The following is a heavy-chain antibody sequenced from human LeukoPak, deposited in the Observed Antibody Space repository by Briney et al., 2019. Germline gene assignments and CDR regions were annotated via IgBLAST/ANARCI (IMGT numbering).Heavy chain of an antibody. V-gene: IGHV3-9*01. D-gene: IGHD6-19*01. CDR3: AKVRWLPWGYYFDY. J-gene: IGHJ4*02. CDR2: ISWNSGSI. CDR1: EFSFSNYA. Sequence: GGSLRLSCAASEFSFSNYAMHWVRQAPGKGLEWVSGISWNSGSIGYADSVKGRFTISRDNAKNSLYLQMNSLRAEDTALYYCAKVRWLPWGYYFDYWGQGTLVTVSS.